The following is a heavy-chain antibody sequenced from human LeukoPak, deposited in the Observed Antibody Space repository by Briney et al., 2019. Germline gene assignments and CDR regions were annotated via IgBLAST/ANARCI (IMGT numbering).Heavy chain of an antibody. CDR3: AKDIARYIYYMDV. Sequence: GGSLRLSCAASGFTFSSYGMHWVRQAPGKGLEWVAFIRYDGSNKYYADSVKGRFTISRDNSKNTLYLQMNSLRAEDTAIYYCAKDIARYIYYMDVWGKGTTVTVSS. V-gene: IGHV3-30*02. CDR1: GFTFSSYG. J-gene: IGHJ6*03. D-gene: IGHD1-1*01. CDR2: IRYDGSNK.